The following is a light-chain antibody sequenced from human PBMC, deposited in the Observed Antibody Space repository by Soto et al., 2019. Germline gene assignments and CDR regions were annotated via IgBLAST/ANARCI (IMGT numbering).Light chain of an antibody. CDR2: GAS. Sequence: EIVLTHSPGTLSLSPGERATLSCRASQSVSSSYLAWYQQRPGQAPRLLIYGASSRATDIPDRFSGSGSGTDFTLTISRLEPEDFAVDYCQQYGSSPRITFGQGTRLEIK. V-gene: IGKV3-20*01. CDR3: QQYGSSPRIT. J-gene: IGKJ5*01. CDR1: QSVSSSY.